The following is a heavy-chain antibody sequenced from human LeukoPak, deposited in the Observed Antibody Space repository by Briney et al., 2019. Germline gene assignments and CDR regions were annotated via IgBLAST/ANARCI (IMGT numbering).Heavy chain of an antibody. CDR1: GFTFSAYE. J-gene: IGHJ3*02. V-gene: IGHV3-74*01. Sequence: GGSLRLSCAASGFTFSAYEMNWVRQAPGKGLVWVSRINSDGSSTSYADSVKGRFTISRDNAKNTLYLQMNSLRAEDTAVYYCARDQSGDAFDIWGQGTMVTVSS. CDR3: ARDQSGDAFDI. D-gene: IGHD3-10*01. CDR2: INSDGSST.